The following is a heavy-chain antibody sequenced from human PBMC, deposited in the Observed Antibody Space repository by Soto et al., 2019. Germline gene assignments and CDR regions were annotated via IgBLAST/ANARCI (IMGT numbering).Heavy chain of an antibody. V-gene: IGHV4-4*02. CDR1: GASISGSKW. Sequence: QVQLQESGPGLVKPSGTLSLTCAVSGASISGSKWWTWVRQSPGKGLEWIGEISPSGNSNNNPSLKGRVTISVDKSKNQFSLQLTSVTAADTAIYYCANKGGTYYFYWGQGTLVTVSS. CDR3: ANKGGTYYFY. CDR2: ISPSGNS. J-gene: IGHJ4*02. D-gene: IGHD1-26*01.